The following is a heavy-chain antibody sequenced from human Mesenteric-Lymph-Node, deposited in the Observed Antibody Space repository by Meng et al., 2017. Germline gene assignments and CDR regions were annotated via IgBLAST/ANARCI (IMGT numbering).Heavy chain of an antibody. J-gene: IGHJ4*02. CDR1: GFTFNNYA. Sequence: GESLKISCAASGFTFNNYAMHWVRQAPGKGLEWVAFIWNDGSKQFYADSVKGRFTISRDNSKNTLCMQMNSLRVEDTAVYYCANGYSPDYWGQGTLVTVSS. CDR2: IWNDGSKQ. D-gene: IGHD5-12*01. V-gene: IGHV3-33*03. CDR3: ANGYSPDY.